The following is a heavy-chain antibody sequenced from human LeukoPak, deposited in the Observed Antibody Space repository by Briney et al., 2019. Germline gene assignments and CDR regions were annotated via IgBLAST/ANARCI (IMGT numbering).Heavy chain of an antibody. CDR2: IYDTGRT. D-gene: IGHD2-15*01. V-gene: IGHV4-59*13. CDR3: ARDSNCSGATCYDR. J-gene: IGHJ4*02. CDR1: GGSINTYY. Sequence: SETLSLTCTVSGGSINTYYWSWIRQPPGRGLEWIGYIYDTGRTNYSPSLKGRVTISVDTSKNQLTLKPTSVTAADTAVYYRARDSNCSGATCYDRWGQGTLVTVSS.